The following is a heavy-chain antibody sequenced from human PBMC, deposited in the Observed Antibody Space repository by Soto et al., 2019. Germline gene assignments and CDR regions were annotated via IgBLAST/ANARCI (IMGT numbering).Heavy chain of an antibody. J-gene: IGHJ3*02. Sequence: LRLSCAASGFTFSDHYMDWVRQAPGKGPEWVGRTRNKANSYTTEYAASVKGRFTISRDDSKNSLYLQMNSLKTEDTAVYYCAREGPAVGAFDIWGQGTMVTVSS. D-gene: IGHD1-26*01. CDR1: GFTFSDHY. CDR3: AREGPAVGAFDI. V-gene: IGHV3-72*01. CDR2: TRNKANSYTT.